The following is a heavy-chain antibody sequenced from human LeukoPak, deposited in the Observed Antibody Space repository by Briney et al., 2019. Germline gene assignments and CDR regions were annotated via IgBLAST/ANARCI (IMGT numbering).Heavy chain of an antibody. CDR3: ARDEGQDTQLDY. D-gene: IGHD2-2*01. CDR2: ISSSGSTI. CDR1: GFTFSDYY. J-gene: IGHJ4*02. Sequence: SGGSLRLSCAASGFTFSDYYMSWIRQAPGKGLEWVSYISSSGSTIYYADSVKGRFTISRDNAKSSLYLQMNSLRAEDTAVYYCARDEGQDTQLDYWGQGTLVTVSS. V-gene: IGHV3-11*01.